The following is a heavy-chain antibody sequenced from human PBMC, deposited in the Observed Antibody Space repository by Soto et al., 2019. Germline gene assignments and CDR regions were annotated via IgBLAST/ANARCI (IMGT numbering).Heavy chain of an antibody. CDR2: IWYDGSNK. CDR3: ARQYYYDSSGYPDY. CDR1: GFTFSSYG. Sequence: GGSLRLSCAASGFTFSSYGMHWVRQAPGKGLEWVAVIWYDGSNKYYADSVKGRFTISRDNSKNTLYLQMNSLRAEDTAVYYCARQYYYDSSGYPDYWGQGTLVIVSS. D-gene: IGHD3-22*01. V-gene: IGHV3-33*01. J-gene: IGHJ4*02.